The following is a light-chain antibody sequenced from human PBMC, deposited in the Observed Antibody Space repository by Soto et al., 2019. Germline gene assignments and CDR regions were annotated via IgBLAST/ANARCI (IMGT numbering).Light chain of an antibody. CDR3: SSYTSSSPVV. CDR2: DVS. V-gene: IGLV2-14*01. J-gene: IGLJ2*01. Sequence: QSVLTQPASVSGSPGQSITISCTGTSSDFGGYNYVSWYQQHPGKAPKLMIYDVSNRPSGVSNRFSGSKSGTTASLTISGLQAEDEADYYCSSYTSSSPVVFGGGTKLTVL. CDR1: SSDFGGYNY.